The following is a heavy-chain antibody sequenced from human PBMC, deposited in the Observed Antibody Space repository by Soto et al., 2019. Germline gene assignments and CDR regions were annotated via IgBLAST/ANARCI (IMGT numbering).Heavy chain of an antibody. CDR1: GFTFSSYG. J-gene: IGHJ4*02. Sequence: QVQLVESGGGVVQPGRSLRLSCAASGFTFSSYGMHWVRQAPGKGLAWVAVISYDGSNKYYADSVKGRFTISRDNSKNTLYLQMNSLRAEDTAVYYCAKEGEGIAVDGPVYFDYWVQGTLVTVSS. V-gene: IGHV3-30*18. D-gene: IGHD6-19*01. CDR2: ISYDGSNK. CDR3: AKEGEGIAVDGPVYFDY.